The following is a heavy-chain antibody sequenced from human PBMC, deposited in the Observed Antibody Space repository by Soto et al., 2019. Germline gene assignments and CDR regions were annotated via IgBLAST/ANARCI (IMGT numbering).Heavy chain of an antibody. CDR1: GYSFTSYW. V-gene: IGHV5-10-1*01. D-gene: IGHD6-13*01. CDR2: IDPSDSYT. J-gene: IGHJ5*02. Sequence: PGESLKISCKGSGYSFTSYWISWVRQMPGKGLEWMGRIDPSDSYTNYSPSFQGHVTISADKSISTAYLQWSSLKASDTAMYYCARPIAAAGTLYNWLDPWGQGTLVTVSS. CDR3: ARPIAAAGTLYNWLDP.